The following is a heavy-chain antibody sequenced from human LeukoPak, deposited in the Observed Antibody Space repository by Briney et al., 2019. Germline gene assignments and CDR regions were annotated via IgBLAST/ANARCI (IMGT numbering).Heavy chain of an antibody. D-gene: IGHD1-1*01. Sequence: PSETLSLTCTVSGGSISSYYWSWIRQPPGKGQEWIGYIYYSGSTNYNPSLKSRVTISVDTSKNQFSLKLSSVTAADTAVYYCARHMGLGYTYFYPYFDYWGQGTLVTVSS. CDR3: ARHMGLGYTYFYPYFDY. J-gene: IGHJ4*01. CDR2: IYYSGST. V-gene: IGHV4-59*08. CDR1: GGSISSYY.